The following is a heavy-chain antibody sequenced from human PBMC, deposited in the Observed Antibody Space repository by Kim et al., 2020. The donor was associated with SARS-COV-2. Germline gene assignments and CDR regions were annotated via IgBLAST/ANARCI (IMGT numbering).Heavy chain of an antibody. D-gene: IGHD3-22*01. V-gene: IGHV3-9*01. Sequence: GGSLRLSCAASGFTFDDYAMHWVRQAPGKGLEWVSGISWNSGSIGYADSVKGRFTISRDNAKNSLYLQMNSLRAEDTALYYCDKDPLTGDSSGYHFDYWGQGTLVTVSS. CDR1: GFTFDDYA. J-gene: IGHJ4*02. CDR2: ISWNSGSI. CDR3: DKDPLTGDSSGYHFDY.